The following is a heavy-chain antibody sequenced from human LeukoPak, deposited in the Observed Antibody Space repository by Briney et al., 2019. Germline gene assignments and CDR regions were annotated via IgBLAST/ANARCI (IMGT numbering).Heavy chain of an antibody. J-gene: IGHJ6*02. D-gene: IGHD6-6*01. CDR1: GGSFSGYY. CDR3: ARSIAARHYYYGMDV. CDR2: INHSGST. Sequence: PSETLSLTCAVYGGSFSGYYWGWIRQPPGKGLEWIGEINHSGSTNYNPSLKSRVTISVDTSKNQFSLKLSSVTAADTAVYYCARSIAARHYYYGMDVWGQGTTVTVSS. V-gene: IGHV4-34*01.